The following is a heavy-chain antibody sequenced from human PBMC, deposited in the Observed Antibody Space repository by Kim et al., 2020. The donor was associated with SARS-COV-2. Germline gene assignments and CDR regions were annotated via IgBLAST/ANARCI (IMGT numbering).Heavy chain of an antibody. V-gene: IGHV4-34*01. J-gene: IGHJ5*02. D-gene: IGHD5-18*01. Sequence: SETLSLTCAVYGGSFSGYYWSWIRQPPGKGLEWIGEINHSGSTNYNPSLKSRVTISVDTSKNQFSLKLSSVTAADTAVYYCARGRSRRGYSYGLNWFDPWGQGTLVTVSS. CDR1: GGSFSGYY. CDR3: ARGRSRRGYSYGLNWFDP. CDR2: INHSGST.